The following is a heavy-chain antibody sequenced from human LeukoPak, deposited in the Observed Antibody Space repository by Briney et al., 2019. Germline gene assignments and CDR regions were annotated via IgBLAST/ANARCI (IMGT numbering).Heavy chain of an antibody. CDR1: GFTFSSYA. J-gene: IGHJ4*02. Sequence: GGSLRLSCAASGFTFSSYAMHWVRQAPGKGLEWVAIISYDGSNKYYADSVKGRFTISRDNSKNTLYLQMNSLRAEDTAVYYCARDYLDRNKGDYTRDYWGQGTLVTVSS. CDR3: ARDYLDRNKGDYTRDY. D-gene: IGHD4-17*01. CDR2: ISYDGSNK. V-gene: IGHV3-30-3*01.